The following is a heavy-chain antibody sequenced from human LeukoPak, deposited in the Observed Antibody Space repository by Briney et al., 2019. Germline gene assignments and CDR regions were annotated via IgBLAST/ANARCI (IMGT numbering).Heavy chain of an antibody. CDR3: AGDQNRAFYI. CDR2: IYYSGST. D-gene: IGHD1-14*01. Sequence: SETLSLTCTVSGVSFSSYYWSWIRQPPGKGLEWIGYIYYSGSTNYNPSLKSRVTISVDTSKNQFSLKLTSVTAADTAVYYCAGDQNRAFYILGQGTMVTVSS. CDR1: GVSFSSYY. V-gene: IGHV4-59*12. J-gene: IGHJ3*02.